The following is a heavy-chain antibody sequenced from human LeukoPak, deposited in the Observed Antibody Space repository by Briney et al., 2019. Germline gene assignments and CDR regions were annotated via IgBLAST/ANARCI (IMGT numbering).Heavy chain of an antibody. D-gene: IGHD1-26*01. CDR2: IVPNSGGT. CDR3: ATLGATSFDY. Sequence: ASVKVSCKTSGYTFTDYYIHLVRQAPVQGLEWMGWIVPNSGGTNYAQKFQGRVTMTRDTSISTAYMDLSRLTYDDTAVYYCATLGATSFDYWGQGTLVTVSS. V-gene: IGHV1-2*02. CDR1: GYTFTDYY. J-gene: IGHJ4*02.